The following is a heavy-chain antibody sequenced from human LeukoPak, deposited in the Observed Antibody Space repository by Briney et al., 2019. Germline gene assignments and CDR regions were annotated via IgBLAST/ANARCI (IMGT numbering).Heavy chain of an antibody. CDR2: IIPIFCTA. Sequence: ASVKVSCKASGGSFRNYGITWVRQAPGQRLEWMGGIIPIFCTANYAQKFQGRVTITADESTRTAYMELSSLRSEDTAVYYCASRYCSGGNCFSRDYYYYYMDVWGKGTTVTVSS. CDR3: ASRYCSGGNCFSRDYYYYYMDV. V-gene: IGHV1-69*01. CDR1: GGSFRNYG. J-gene: IGHJ6*03. D-gene: IGHD2-15*01.